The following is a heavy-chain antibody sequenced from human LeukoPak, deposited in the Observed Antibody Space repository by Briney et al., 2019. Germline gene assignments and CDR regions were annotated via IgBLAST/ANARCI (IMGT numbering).Heavy chain of an antibody. CDR2: IKQDGSEK. J-gene: IGHJ4*02. CDR1: GFIFRNYW. D-gene: IGHD5-18*01. CDR3: ASGGLWLDADY. V-gene: IGHV3-7*01. Sequence: PGGSLRLSCAASGFIFRNYWMTWVRQAPGKGLEWVANIKQDGSEKYYVDSVKGRFTISRDNAKNSLYLQMNSLRAEDTAAYYCASGGLWLDADYWGQGALVTVSS.